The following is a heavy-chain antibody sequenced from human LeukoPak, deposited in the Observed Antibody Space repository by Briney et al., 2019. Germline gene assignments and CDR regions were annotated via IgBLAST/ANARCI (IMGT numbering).Heavy chain of an antibody. CDR1: GFTLSSNY. J-gene: IGHJ3*02. Sequence: PGGSLRLSCAASGFTLSSNYMSWVRQAPGKGLEWVSVIYSGGSTYYADSVKGRFTISRDNSKNTLYLQMNRLRAEDTAVYYCARDRGNSDAFDIWGQGTMVTVSS. CDR2: IYSGGST. D-gene: IGHD4-23*01. CDR3: ARDRGNSDAFDI. V-gene: IGHV3-66*02.